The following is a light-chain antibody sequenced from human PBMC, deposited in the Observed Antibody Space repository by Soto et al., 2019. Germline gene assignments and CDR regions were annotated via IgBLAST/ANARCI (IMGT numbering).Light chain of an antibody. Sequence: EIVMTPSPATLSVSPCERATLSCSASQSVRNNLAWYQQKPGLAPRLLISAASTRATGVPARFSGNGSETEFTLTIDSLQSEDYALYYCQQYNKWPPWTFGQGTKVDIK. CDR3: QQYNKWPPWT. J-gene: IGKJ1*01. CDR1: QSVRNN. V-gene: IGKV3-15*01. CDR2: AAS.